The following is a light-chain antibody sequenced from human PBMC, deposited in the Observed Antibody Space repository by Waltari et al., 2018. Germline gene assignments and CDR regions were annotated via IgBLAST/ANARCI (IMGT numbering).Light chain of an antibody. CDR3: GTWSSSLNVGL. CDR1: APDLRNNA. CDR2: DDR. J-gene: IGLJ2*01. Sequence: QSVLTQPPSVSAAPGQRVTISCPGSAPDLRNNAVSGYLLPPGTAPNIIIYDDRNRPSGIPDRCSGSRAGTSGTLDISGHQMGDEGDYYCGTWSSSLNVGLFGGGTKLTVL. V-gene: IGLV1-51*01.